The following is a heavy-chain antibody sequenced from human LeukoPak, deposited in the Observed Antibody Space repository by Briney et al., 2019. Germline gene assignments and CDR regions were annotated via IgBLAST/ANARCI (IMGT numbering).Heavy chain of an antibody. CDR1: GGSFSGYY. CDR3: AAKGCSSTSCQSYNWFDP. D-gene: IGHD2-2*01. V-gene: IGHV4-34*01. Sequence: PSETLSLTCAVYGGSFSGYYWSWIRQPPGKGLGWIGEINHSGSTNYNPSLKSRVTISVDTSKNQFSLKLSSVTAADTAVYYCAAKGCSSTSCQSYNWFDPWGQGTLVTVSS. CDR2: INHSGST. J-gene: IGHJ5*02.